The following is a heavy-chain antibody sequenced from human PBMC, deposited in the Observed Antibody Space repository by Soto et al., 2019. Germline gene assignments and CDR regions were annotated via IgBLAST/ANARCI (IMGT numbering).Heavy chain of an antibody. V-gene: IGHV3-48*02. J-gene: IGHJ4*02. CDR1: GFTFSSYS. CDR2: ISGSSSTT. Sequence: VELVESGGNLVQPGGSLRLSCAASGFTFSSYSMNWVRQAPGKGLEWVSYISGSSSTTYYADSVKGRFTISRDKAKNSLYLQMNSLRDEDTAVYYCTRNGYVAADYWGQGTLVTVSS. CDR3: TRNGYVAADY. D-gene: IGHD5-18*01.